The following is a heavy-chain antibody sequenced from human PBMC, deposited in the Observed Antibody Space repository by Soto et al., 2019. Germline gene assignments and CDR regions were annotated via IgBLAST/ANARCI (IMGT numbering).Heavy chain of an antibody. CDR2: IIPILGIA. J-gene: IGHJ6*02. CDR3: ARGIAAATSYYYYYGMDV. CDR1: GGTFSSYT. V-gene: IGHV1-69*02. D-gene: IGHD6-13*01. Sequence: QVQLMQSGAEVKKPGSSVKVSCKASGGTFSSYTISWVRQAPGQGLEWMGRIIPILGIANYAQKFQGRVTITADKSTSTAYMELSSLRSEDRAVYYCARGIAAATSYYYYYGMDVWGQGTTVTVSS.